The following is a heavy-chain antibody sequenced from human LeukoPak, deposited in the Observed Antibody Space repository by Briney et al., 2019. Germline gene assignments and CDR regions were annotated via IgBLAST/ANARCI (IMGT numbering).Heavy chain of an antibody. CDR1: GYTLTELS. CDR2: ISAYNGNT. V-gene: IGHV1-18*01. Sequence: ASVKVSCKVSGYTLTELSMHWVRQAPGKGLEWMGWISAYNGNTNYAQKLQGRVTMTTDTSTSTAYMELRSLRSDDTAVYYCAIKSTGPIGVWGQGTTVTVSS. D-gene: IGHD3-9*01. J-gene: IGHJ6*02. CDR3: AIKSTGPIGV.